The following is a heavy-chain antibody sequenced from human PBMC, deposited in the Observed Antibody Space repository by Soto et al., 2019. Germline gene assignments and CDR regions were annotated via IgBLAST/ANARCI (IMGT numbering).Heavy chain of an antibody. Sequence: ASVKVSCKASGYTFTGYYMHWVRQAPGQGLEWMGWINPNSGGTNYAQKFQGRVTMTRDTSISTAYMELSRLRSDDTAVYYCARKGAVVPAPFDYWGQGTLVTVSS. V-gene: IGHV1-2*02. CDR1: GYTFTGYY. D-gene: IGHD2-2*01. CDR3: ARKGAVVPAPFDY. CDR2: INPNSGGT. J-gene: IGHJ4*02.